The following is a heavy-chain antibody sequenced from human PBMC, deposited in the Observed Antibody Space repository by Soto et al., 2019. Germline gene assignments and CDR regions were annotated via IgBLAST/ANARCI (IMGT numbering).Heavy chain of an antibody. Sequence: EEQLVESGGDLVQPGGSLRLSCTSSGFALDTYDMNWVRLAPGKDLEWISHIATGGDRIYYADSVKGRFTISRDNARNSLYLQMNSLRDDDTALYSCAGEHVWMFASYDACNVGGQWTLVPVSS. CDR2: IATGGDRI. CDR3: AGEHVWMFASYDACNV. CDR1: GFALDTYD. J-gene: IGHJ3*01. V-gene: IGHV3-48*03. D-gene: IGHD5-12*01.